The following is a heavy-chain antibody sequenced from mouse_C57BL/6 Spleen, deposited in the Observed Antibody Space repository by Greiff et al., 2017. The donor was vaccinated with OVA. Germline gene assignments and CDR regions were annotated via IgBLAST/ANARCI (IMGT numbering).Heavy chain of an antibody. CDR2: FYPGGGSI. CDR3: AGHETSDGYYSD. CDR1: GYTFTGYT. V-gene: IGHV1-62-2*01. J-gene: IGHJ3*01. D-gene: IGHD2-3*01. Sequence: QVQLQQSGAELVKPGASVKLSCKASGYTFTGYTIHWVKQRSGQGLEWIGWFYPGGGSIKYNEKFKDKATLTADKSSSTAYMELSRVTSEDSAVDFLAGHETSDGYYSDWGKGTLVTVSA.